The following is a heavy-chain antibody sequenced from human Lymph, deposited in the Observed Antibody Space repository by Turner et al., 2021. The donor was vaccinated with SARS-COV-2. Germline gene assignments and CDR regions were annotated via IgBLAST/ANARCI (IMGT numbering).Heavy chain of an antibody. J-gene: IGHJ4*02. Sequence: EVQLVESGGGLVKPGGSLRLSCAASGFPFSRYSMNWVRQARGKVLEWVSTISSSSSYIYYADSVKGRFTISRDSAKNSLYLQMNSLRAEDTAVYYCARERYDSSGSESYYFDYWGQGTLVTVSS. V-gene: IGHV3-21*01. CDR3: ARERYDSSGSESYYFDY. CDR1: GFPFSRYS. D-gene: IGHD3-22*01. CDR2: ISSSSSYI.